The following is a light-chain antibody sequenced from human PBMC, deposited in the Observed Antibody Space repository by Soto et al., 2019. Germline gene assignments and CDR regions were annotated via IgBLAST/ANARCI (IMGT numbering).Light chain of an antibody. Sequence: IVLTQSPATLSLSPGERATLSCTASQHVTTTYIAWYQQKFGQAPRLLIYGASTRATGTPDRFTGGGFGTDFTLTISRVEPEDFAVYHCQQYDSSFTFGGGTKVEMK. CDR3: QQYDSSFT. CDR2: GAS. J-gene: IGKJ4*01. CDR1: QHVTTTY. V-gene: IGKV3-20*01.